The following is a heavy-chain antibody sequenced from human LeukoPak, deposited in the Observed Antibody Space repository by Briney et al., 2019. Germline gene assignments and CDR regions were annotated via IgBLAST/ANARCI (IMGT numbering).Heavy chain of an antibody. CDR3: ATRYCSSTSCRNNWFDP. Sequence: SVKVSCKASGGTFSSYAISWVRQAPGQGLEWMGGIIPIFGTANYAQKFQGRVMITADESTSTAYMELSSLRSEDTAVYYCATRYCSSTSCRNNWFDPWGQGTLVTVSS. V-gene: IGHV1-69*13. CDR1: GGTFSSYA. CDR2: IIPIFGTA. D-gene: IGHD2-2*01. J-gene: IGHJ5*02.